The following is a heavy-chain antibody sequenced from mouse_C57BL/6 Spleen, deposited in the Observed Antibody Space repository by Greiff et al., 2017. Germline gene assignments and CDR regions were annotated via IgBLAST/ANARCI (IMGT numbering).Heavy chain of an antibody. Sequence: QVHVKQSGAELVRPGTSVKVSCKASGYAFTNYLIEWVKQRPGQGLEWIGVINPGSGGTNYNEKFKGKATLTADKSSSPAYMQLSSLTSEDSAVYFCARGTVVADYWGQGTTLTVSS. CDR2: INPGSGGT. CDR3: ARGTVVADY. V-gene: IGHV1-54*01. CDR1: GYAFTNYL. J-gene: IGHJ2*01. D-gene: IGHD1-1*01.